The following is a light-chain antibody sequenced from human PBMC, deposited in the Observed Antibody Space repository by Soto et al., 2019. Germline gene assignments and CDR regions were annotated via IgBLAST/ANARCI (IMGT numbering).Light chain of an antibody. CDR1: QSININ. J-gene: IGKJ5*01. Sequence: EIGMTQSPATLSVSPGERATLSCRASQSININLAWYQQKPGQAPRLLIYGASTRATGLPARFSGSGSGTEFTLIISSLQSEDSAVYYCQQYDNWPITFGQGTLLEI. CDR3: QQYDNWPIT. CDR2: GAS. V-gene: IGKV3-15*01.